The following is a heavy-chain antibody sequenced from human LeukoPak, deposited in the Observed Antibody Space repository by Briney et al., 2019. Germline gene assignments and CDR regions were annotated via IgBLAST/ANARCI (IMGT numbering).Heavy chain of an antibody. D-gene: IGHD3-10*01. CDR3: ARPRWGGAFDI. Sequence: ASVKVSCKASGFTFTNYAMQWVRQAPGQRLEWMGWINAGNGNTKYSQKFQGRVTITRDTSASTAYMELSSLRSEDTAVYYCARPRWGGAFDIWGQGTMVTVSS. CDR2: INAGNGNT. V-gene: IGHV1-3*01. J-gene: IGHJ3*02. CDR1: GFTFTNYA.